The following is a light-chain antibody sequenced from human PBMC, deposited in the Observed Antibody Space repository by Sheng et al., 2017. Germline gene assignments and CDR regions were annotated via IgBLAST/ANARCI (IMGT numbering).Light chain of an antibody. CDR1: QSISSW. CDR3: QQYNSYENT. V-gene: IGKV1-5*03. J-gene: IGKJ2*01. CDR2: KAS. Sequence: DIQMTQSPSTLSASVGDRVTITCRASQSISSWLAWYQQKPGKAPKLLIYKASSLESGVPSRFSGSGSGTEFTLTISSLQPDDFATYYCQQYNSYENTFGQGPSWRSN.